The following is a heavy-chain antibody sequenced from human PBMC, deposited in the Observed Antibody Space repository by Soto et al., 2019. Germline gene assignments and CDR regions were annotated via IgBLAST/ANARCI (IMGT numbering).Heavy chain of an antibody. Sequence: EVQLVESGGGLVKPGGSLRLSCAASGFTFSSYSMNWVRQAPGKGLEWVSSISSSSSYIYYADSVKGRFTISRDNAKNSLCLPMNSLRAEDTAVHYCARLTSYNSSSYYCYWGQGTLVTVSS. CDR3: ARLTSYNSSSYYCY. CDR1: GFTFSSYS. D-gene: IGHD3-22*01. J-gene: IGHJ4*02. V-gene: IGHV3-21*01. CDR2: ISSSSSYI.